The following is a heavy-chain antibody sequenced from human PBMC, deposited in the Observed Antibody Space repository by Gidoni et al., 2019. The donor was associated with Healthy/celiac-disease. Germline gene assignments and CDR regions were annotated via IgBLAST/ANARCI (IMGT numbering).Heavy chain of an antibody. V-gene: IGHV3-9*01. J-gene: IGHJ4*02. CDR3: AKTYYYDSSGYCFDY. CDR2: ISWNSGSI. CDR1: GFTFDDYA. Sequence: EVQLVESGGGLVQPGRSLRLSCAASGFTFDDYAMHWVRQAPGKGLEWVSGISWNSGSIGYADSVKGRFTISRDNAKNSLYLQMNSLRAEDTALYYCAKTYYYDSSGYCFDYWGQGTLVTVSS. D-gene: IGHD3-22*01.